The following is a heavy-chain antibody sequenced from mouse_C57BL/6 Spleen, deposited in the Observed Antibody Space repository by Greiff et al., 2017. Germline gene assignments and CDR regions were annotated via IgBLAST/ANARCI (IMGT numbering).Heavy chain of an antibody. J-gene: IGHJ2*01. CDR1: GYTFTSYW. V-gene: IGHV1-72*01. Sequence: VQLQQPGAELVKPGASVKLSCKASGYTFTSYWMHWVKQRPGRGLEWIGRIDPNSGGTKYNEKFQSKATLTVDKPSSTAYMQLSSLTSEDSAVYYGASGYYCGSRVYFDYWGQGTTLTVSS. CDR2: IDPNSGGT. D-gene: IGHD1-1*01. CDR3: ASGYYCGSRVYFDY.